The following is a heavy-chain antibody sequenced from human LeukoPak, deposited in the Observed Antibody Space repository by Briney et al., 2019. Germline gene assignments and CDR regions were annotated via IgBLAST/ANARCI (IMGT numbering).Heavy chain of an antibody. V-gene: IGHV1-24*01. CDR3: ATYGKQLADREKNY. Sequence: ASVKVSCKVSGYTLTELSMHWVRQAPGKGLEWMGGFDPEDGETIYAQKFQGRVTMTEDTSTDTAYMELNSLRSEDTAVYYCATYGKQLADREKNYWGQGTLVTVSS. CDR2: FDPEDGET. J-gene: IGHJ4*02. CDR1: GYTLTELS. D-gene: IGHD6-6*01.